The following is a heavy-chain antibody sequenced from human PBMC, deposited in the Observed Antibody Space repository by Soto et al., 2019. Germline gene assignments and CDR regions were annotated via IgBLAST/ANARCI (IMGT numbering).Heavy chain of an antibody. CDR2: INTDGSVA. D-gene: IGHD2-2*01. V-gene: IGHV3-74*03. CDR3: VRDMQVWRLDS. Sequence: EVQLVESGGGLVQPGESLRLSCAASGLTFRSYWMHWVRQAPGKGLVWVSRINTDGSVAMYVDSVKGRFTISRDNAKNTLYLHMNSLRAEDTAVYYCVRDMQVWRLDSCGQGTLVTVSS. CDR1: GLTFRSYW. J-gene: IGHJ4*02.